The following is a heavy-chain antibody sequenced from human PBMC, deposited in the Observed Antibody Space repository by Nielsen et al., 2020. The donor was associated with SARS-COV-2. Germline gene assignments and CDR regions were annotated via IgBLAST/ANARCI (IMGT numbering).Heavy chain of an antibody. CDR3: ARERGGKGYFDWLFYFDY. CDR2: IYYSGST. Sequence: SETLSLTCAVYGGSFSGYYWSWIRQPPGKGLEWIGYIYYSGSTYYNPSLKSRVTISVDTSKNQFSLKLSSVTAADTAVYYCARERGGKGYFDWLFYFDYWGQGTLVTVSS. V-gene: IGHV4-30-4*08. D-gene: IGHD3-9*01. CDR1: GGSFSGYY. J-gene: IGHJ4*02.